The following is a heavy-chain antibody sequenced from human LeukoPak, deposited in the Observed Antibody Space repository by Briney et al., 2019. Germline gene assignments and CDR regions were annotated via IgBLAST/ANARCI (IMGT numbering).Heavy chain of an antibody. CDR1: GFTVSSSS. Sequence: HPGGSLRLSCAVSGFTVSSSSMSWIRQAPGKGLEWVSVIYSGGGTYYAESVKGRFTISRDNSKNTLYLQMNGLRAEDTAVYYCARGGVSGITRAFDIWGQGTMVTVSS. J-gene: IGHJ3*02. D-gene: IGHD2-2*01. V-gene: IGHV3-53*01. CDR2: IYSGGGT. CDR3: ARGGVSGITRAFDI.